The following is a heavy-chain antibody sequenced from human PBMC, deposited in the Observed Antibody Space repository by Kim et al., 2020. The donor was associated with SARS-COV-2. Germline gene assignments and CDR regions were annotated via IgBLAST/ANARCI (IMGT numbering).Heavy chain of an antibody. V-gene: IGHV3-43*02. CDR1: GFTFADSV. Sequence: GGSLRLSCAASGFTFADSVMHWVRQAPGKGLEWDAYVSGDGGTTYYADSVKGRFTISRDNSKDTMYLQMNSLRTDDTAFYYCSKSSGWLPRYWGQGTMVTVSS. CDR2: VSGDGGTT. D-gene: IGHD6-19*01. CDR3: SKSSGWLPRY. J-gene: IGHJ4*02.